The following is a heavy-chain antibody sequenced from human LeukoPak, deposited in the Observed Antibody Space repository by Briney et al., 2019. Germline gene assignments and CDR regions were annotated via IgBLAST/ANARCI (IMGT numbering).Heavy chain of an antibody. CDR1: GGSFSGYY. D-gene: IGHD5-18*01. CDR3: ARANVDTAMAVDY. V-gene: IGHV4-34*01. Sequence: ASETLSLTCAVYGGSFSGYYWSWIRQPPGKGLEWIGEINHSGSTNYNPSLKSRVTISVDTSKNQFSLKLSSVTAADTAVYYCARANVDTAMAVDYWGQGTLVTVSS. J-gene: IGHJ4*02. CDR2: INHSGST.